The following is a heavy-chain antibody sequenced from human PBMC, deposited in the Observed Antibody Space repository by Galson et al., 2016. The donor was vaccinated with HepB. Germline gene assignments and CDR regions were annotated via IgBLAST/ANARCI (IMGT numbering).Heavy chain of an antibody. V-gene: IGHV7-4-1*02. CDR1: GFTFTNYA. J-gene: IGHJ6*02. Sequence: SVKVSCKASGFTFTNYAINWVRQAPGQGLEWMVWIDTNTANPTYAQAFTGRFLFSLDTSVSTAYLQISSLKTEDTALYFCARDDSSGGSYYYYGLDVWGQGTTVIVSS. CDR2: IDTNTANP. CDR3: ARDDSSGGSYYYYGLDV. D-gene: IGHD3-10*01.